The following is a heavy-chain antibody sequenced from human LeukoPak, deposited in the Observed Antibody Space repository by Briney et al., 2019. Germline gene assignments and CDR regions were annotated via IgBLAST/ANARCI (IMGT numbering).Heavy chain of an antibody. V-gene: IGHV3-74*01. CDR3: ASRGGSSWRYGMDV. Sequence: GGSLRLSCAASGFTFSSYWMHWVRQAPGKGLVWVSRINSDGSSTSYADSVKGRFTISRDNAKNTLYLQMNSLRAEDTAVYYCASRGGSSWRYGMDVWGQGTTVTVSS. D-gene: IGHD6-13*01. J-gene: IGHJ6*02. CDR2: INSDGSST. CDR1: GFTFSSYW.